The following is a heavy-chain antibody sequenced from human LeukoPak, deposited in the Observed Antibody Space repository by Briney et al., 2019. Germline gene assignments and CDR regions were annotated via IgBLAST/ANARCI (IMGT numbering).Heavy chain of an antibody. CDR1: GFTLSRYW. J-gene: IGHJ4*02. D-gene: IGHD6-13*01. V-gene: IGHV3-74*01. Sequence: GGSLRLSCAASGFTLSRYWMHWVRQAPGKGLVWVSRINSDGSSTSYADSVKGRFTISRDNAKNSLYLQMNSLRDEDTAVYYCARKPPGGAAGIVDYWGQGILVTVSS. CDR3: ARKPPGGAAGIVDY. CDR2: INSDGSST.